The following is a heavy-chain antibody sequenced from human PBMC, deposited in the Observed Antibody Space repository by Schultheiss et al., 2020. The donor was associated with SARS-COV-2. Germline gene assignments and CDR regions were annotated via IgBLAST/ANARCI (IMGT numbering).Heavy chain of an antibody. CDR2: IYYSGST. D-gene: IGHD1-26*01. V-gene: IGHV4-59*01. J-gene: IGHJ4*02. CDR3: ASLSIVGADFDY. Sequence: SQTLSLTCTVSGGSISSYYWSWIRQPPGKGLEWIGYIYYSGSTNYYPSLKSRVTISVDTSKNQFSLKLSSVTAADTAVYYCASLSIVGADFDYWGQGTLVTVSS. CDR1: GGSISSYY.